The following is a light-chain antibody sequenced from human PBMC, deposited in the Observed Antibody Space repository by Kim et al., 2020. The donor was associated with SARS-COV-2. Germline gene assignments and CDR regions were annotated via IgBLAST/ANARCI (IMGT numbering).Light chain of an antibody. J-gene: IGKJ2*01. CDR1: QSISIW. V-gene: IGKV1-5*03. CDR2: KAS. Sequence: SASVGDRVTITCRASQSISIWLAWFQQKPGKAPKPLIFKASNLATGVPSRFSGSGSGKEFTLVISSLQPDDFATYYCQQYITYMYTFGRGTKLEI. CDR3: QQYITYMYT.